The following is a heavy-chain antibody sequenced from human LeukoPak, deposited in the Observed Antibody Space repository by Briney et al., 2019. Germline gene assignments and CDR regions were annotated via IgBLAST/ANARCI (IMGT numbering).Heavy chain of an antibody. CDR3: ARNRRESSSWYPEYLQF. V-gene: IGHV3-33*01. CDR1: GFTFSSHG. CDR2: IWYDGSNK. Sequence: GGSLRLSCAASGFTFSSHGMHWVRQAPGKGLEWVAVIWYDGSNKYYADSVKGRFTISRDNSKNTLYLQMNSLRAEDTAVYYCARNRRESSSWYPEYLQFWGQGTLVTVSS. D-gene: IGHD6-13*01. J-gene: IGHJ1*01.